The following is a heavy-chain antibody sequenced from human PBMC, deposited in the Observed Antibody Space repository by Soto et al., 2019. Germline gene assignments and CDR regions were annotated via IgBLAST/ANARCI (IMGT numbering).Heavy chain of an antibody. CDR3: AKAAYSSSWSPFLVGMDV. D-gene: IGHD6-13*01. Sequence: PGGSLRLSCAASGFTFSSYAMSWVRQAPGQGLEWVSAISGSGGSTYYADSVKGRFTISRDNSKNTLYLQMNSLRAEDTAVYYCAKAAYSSSWSPFLVGMDVWGQGTTVTVSS. CDR2: ISGSGGST. V-gene: IGHV3-23*01. CDR1: GFTFSSYA. J-gene: IGHJ6*02.